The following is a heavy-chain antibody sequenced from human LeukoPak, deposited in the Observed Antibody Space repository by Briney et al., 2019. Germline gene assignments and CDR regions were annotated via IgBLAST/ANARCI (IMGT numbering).Heavy chain of an antibody. CDR3: ARASGMYFDY. Sequence: GGSLRLSCAASGFTFSTYSLNWVRQTPGKELEWVAVISYDGSNKYYADSVKGRFTISRDNSKNTLYLQMNSLRAEDTAVYYCARASGMYFDYWGQGTLVTVSS. CDR1: GFTFSTYS. V-gene: IGHV3-30*03. J-gene: IGHJ4*02. CDR2: ISYDGSNK.